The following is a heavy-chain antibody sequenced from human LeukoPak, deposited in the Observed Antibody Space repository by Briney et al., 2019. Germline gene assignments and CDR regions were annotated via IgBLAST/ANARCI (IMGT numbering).Heavy chain of an antibody. CDR1: GGSLGRSNTY. CDR2: ILHSGYT. J-gene: IGHJ6*03. V-gene: IGHV4-39*01. Sequence: SNTLSLTCTVSGGSLGRSNTYWGWIRQTPGKGLEWLGTILHSGYTYNNPSLKSRVTMSVDSSKNQFSLSLSSVTAADTAVYFCARHRGGGGYHYMDVWGKGTTVIVSS. D-gene: IGHD2-21*01. CDR3: ARHRGGGGYHYMDV.